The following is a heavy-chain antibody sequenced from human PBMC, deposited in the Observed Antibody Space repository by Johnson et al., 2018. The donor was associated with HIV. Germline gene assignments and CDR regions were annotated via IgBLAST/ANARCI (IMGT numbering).Heavy chain of an antibody. CDR2: ISYGGKNK. CDR1: GFTFSSYA. Sequence: VQLVESGRGVVQPGRSLRLSCAASGFTFSSYAMHWVRQAPGKGLEWVAVISYGGKNKYYADSVKGRFTISRDNSKNTLYLQMNSLRAEDTAVYYCARVQWLILDAFDIWGEGTMVTVSS. J-gene: IGHJ3*02. D-gene: IGHD6-19*01. V-gene: IGHV3-30*04. CDR3: ARVQWLILDAFDI.